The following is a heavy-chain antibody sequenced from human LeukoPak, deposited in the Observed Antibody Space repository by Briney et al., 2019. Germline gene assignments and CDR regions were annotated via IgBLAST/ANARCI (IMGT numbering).Heavy chain of an antibody. CDR3: ARDSNSGSWGDAFDI. Sequence: SETLSLTCTVSGGSISSYYWSWIRQPAGKGLEWIGRIYTSGSTNYNPSLKSRVTMSVDTSKNQFSLKLSSVTAADTAVYYCARDSNSGSWGDAFDIWGQGTMVTVSS. V-gene: IGHV4-4*07. CDR2: IYTSGST. CDR1: GGSISSYY. J-gene: IGHJ3*02. D-gene: IGHD1-26*01.